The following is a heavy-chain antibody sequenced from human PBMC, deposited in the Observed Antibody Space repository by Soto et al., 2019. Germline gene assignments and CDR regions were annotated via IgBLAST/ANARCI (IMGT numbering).Heavy chain of an antibody. D-gene: IGHD6-19*01. J-gene: IGHJ4*02. CDR3: ARVAVATRWIDY. CDR1: GFSFSDSW. V-gene: IGHV3-74*01. Sequence: EVQLVESGGGVVQPGGSLRLSCVASGFSFSDSWMHWVRQAPEKGLVWLSRIIGDGNGANYADFVKGRFTISRDNAKNTVYLQINSLRDEDTAVYYCARVAVATRWIDYWGQGTLVTVSS. CDR2: IIGDGNGA.